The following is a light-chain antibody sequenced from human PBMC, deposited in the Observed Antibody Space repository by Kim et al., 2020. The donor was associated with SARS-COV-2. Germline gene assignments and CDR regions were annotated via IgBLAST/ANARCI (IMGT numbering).Light chain of an antibody. CDR2: DAS. J-gene: IGKJ4*01. CDR3: QQRNNWPLLT. V-gene: IGKV3-11*01. CDR1: QSVNSD. Sequence: SPGERATPSCRASQSVNSDLAWYQHKPGQPPRLLIYDASIRAIGIPARFSGSGSGTDFTLTISSLEPEDIAVYYCQQRNNWPLLTFGGGTKVEIK.